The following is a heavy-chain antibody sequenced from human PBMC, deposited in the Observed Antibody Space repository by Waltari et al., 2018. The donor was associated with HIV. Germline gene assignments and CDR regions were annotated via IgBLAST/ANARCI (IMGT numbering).Heavy chain of an antibody. CDR3: ARGGFIGWYCGGDCYQNDY. CDR2: INPSGGST. D-gene: IGHD2-21*02. CDR1: GYTFTSYY. J-gene: IGHJ4*02. V-gene: IGHV1-46*01. Sequence: QVQLVQSGAEVKKPGASVKVSCKASGYTFTSYYMHWVRQAPGQGLEWMGIINPSGGSTSYAQKFQGRVTMTRDTSTSTVYMELSSLRSEDTAVYYCARGGFIGWYCGGDCYQNDYWGQGTLVTVSS.